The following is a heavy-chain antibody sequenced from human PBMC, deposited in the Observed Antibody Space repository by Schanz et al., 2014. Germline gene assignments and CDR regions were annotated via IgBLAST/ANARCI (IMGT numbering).Heavy chain of an antibody. CDR1: GFTVNTNY. V-gene: IGHV3-53*01. CDR3: AKDIGGAVAAPVYDS. CDR2: MYINSGST. D-gene: IGHD2-15*01. Sequence: EVQLVESGGGLIQPGGSLRLSCAVSGFTVNTNYMSWVRQAPGKGLEWISSMYINSGSTQYADSVKSRFTISRDNSKNTVFLQMSSLRADDTALYYCAKDIGGAVAAPVYDSWGQGTLVTVSS. J-gene: IGHJ4*02.